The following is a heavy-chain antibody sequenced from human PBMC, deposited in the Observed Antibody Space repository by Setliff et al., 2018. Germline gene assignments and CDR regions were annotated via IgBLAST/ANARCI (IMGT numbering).Heavy chain of an antibody. D-gene: IGHD3-22*01. CDR3: ARLALTGYDSSGYYYALDYYYYMDV. CDR2: IIPIFGTT. J-gene: IGHJ6*03. V-gene: IGHV1-69*13. Sequence: SVKVSCKASGGTFNNYAISWVRQAPGQGLKWMGGIIPIFGTTKYAQKFQGRVTITADESTSTAYMELSSLRSEDTAVYYCARLALTGYDSSGYYYALDYYYYMDVWGKGTTVTVSS. CDR1: GGTFNNYA.